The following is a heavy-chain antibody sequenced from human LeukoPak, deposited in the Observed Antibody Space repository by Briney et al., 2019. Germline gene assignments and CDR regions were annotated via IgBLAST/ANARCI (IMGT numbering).Heavy chain of an antibody. D-gene: IGHD5-12*01. CDR1: GYTFTSYG. CDR3: ARRPKGGRGYSGYDNYYYYYGMDV. J-gene: IGHJ6*02. CDR2: ISAYNGNT. Sequence: ASVKVSCKASGYTFTSYGISWVRQAPGQGLEWMGWISAYNGNTNYAQKLQGRVTMTTDTSTSTAYTELRSLRSDDTAVYYCARRPKGGRGYSGYDNYYYYYGMDVWGQGTTVTVSS. V-gene: IGHV1-18*01.